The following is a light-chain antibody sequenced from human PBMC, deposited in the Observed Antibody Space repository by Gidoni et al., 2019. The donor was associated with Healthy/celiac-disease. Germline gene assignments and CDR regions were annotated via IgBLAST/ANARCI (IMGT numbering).Light chain of an antibody. CDR3: QQYNSYLMYT. Sequence: DRVTITCRASQSISSWLAWYQQKPGKAPKLLIYKASSLESGVPSRFSGSGSGTEFTLTISSLQPDDFATYYCQQYNSYLMYTFGQXTKLEIK. V-gene: IGKV1-5*03. J-gene: IGKJ2*01. CDR1: QSISSW. CDR2: KAS.